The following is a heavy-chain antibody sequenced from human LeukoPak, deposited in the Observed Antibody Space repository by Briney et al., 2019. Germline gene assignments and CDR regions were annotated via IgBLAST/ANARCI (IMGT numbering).Heavy chain of an antibody. Sequence: PGGSPRLSCAASGFTFDDYAMHWVRQAPGKGLEWVSGISWNSGSIGYADSVKGRFTISRDNAKNSLYLQMNSLRAEDTALYYCASAAAGTATDYWGQGTLVTVSS. J-gene: IGHJ4*02. CDR1: GFTFDDYA. CDR3: ASAAAGTATDY. V-gene: IGHV3-9*01. D-gene: IGHD6-13*01. CDR2: ISWNSGSI.